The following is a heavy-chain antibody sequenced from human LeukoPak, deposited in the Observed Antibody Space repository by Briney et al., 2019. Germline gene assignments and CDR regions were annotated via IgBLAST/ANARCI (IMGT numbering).Heavy chain of an antibody. CDR3: AAEGQRLLGY. V-gene: IGHV1-69*05. J-gene: IGHJ4*02. Sequence: SVKVSCKASGGTFSSYAISWVRQAPGQGLEWMGGIIPIFGTANYAQKFQGRVTITTDESTSTAYMELSSLTSDDTAVYYCAAEGQRLLGYWGQGTLVTVSS. CDR2: IIPIFGTA. CDR1: GGTFSSYA. D-gene: IGHD3-10*01.